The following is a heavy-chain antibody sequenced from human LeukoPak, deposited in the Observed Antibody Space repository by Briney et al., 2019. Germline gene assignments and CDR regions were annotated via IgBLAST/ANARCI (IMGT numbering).Heavy chain of an antibody. CDR2: ISGYSGKT. Sequence: VASVTVSFKSSVYSFNKFGISWVRQAPGQGLEWMGCISGYSGKTDSAQKLQDRVTMTTDNSTGTAYLELRSLRSDDTAVYFCVRVGSAYGDPLEFDLWGQGTLVTVSA. V-gene: IGHV1-18*01. CDR1: VYSFNKFG. J-gene: IGHJ5*02. CDR3: VRVGSAYGDPLEFDL. D-gene: IGHD2-21*01.